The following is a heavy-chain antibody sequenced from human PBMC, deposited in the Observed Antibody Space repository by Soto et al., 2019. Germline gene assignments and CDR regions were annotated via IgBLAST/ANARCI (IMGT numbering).Heavy chain of an antibody. J-gene: IGHJ1*01. Sequence: SKTLSLTCAVYGGSFSGYYCSWIRQPPGKGLEWIGELNDSGSTNYNASLKSRVSISVDTSKNQFSLKLSSVTAADTAVYYCARGRGGVQHWGQGTLVTVSS. CDR3: ARGRGGVQH. CDR1: GGSFSGYY. CDR2: LNDSGST. D-gene: IGHD3-10*01. V-gene: IGHV4-34*01.